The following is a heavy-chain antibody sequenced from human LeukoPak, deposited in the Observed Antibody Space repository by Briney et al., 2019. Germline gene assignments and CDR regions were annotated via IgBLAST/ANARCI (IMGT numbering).Heavy chain of an antibody. CDR2: IRNKAYGGTA. D-gene: IGHD3-9*01. CDR3: SREVRYFDWFQADY. V-gene: IGHV3-49*03. CDR1: GFTFGDYS. Sequence: PGGSLRLSCSASGFTFGDYSMSWFRQAPGKGLEWVGFIRNKAYGGTAEYAASVKGRFTISRDDSESIAYLQMDGLKTEDTAVYYCSREVRYFDWFQADYWGQGTLVTVSS. J-gene: IGHJ4*02.